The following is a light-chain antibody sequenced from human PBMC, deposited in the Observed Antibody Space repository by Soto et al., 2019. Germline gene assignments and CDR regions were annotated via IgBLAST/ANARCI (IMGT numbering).Light chain of an antibody. V-gene: IGKV3-11*01. Sequence: EVVLTQSPVTLSLSPGERATLSCRASQSFRGLLAWYQQKPGQAPRLLIYDAYNRATGIPPRFSGSGSGTDFTLTISSLEPEDSAVYYCQQRHVWPITFAQGTRLEIK. J-gene: IGKJ5*01. CDR1: QSFRGL. CDR3: QQRHVWPIT. CDR2: DAY.